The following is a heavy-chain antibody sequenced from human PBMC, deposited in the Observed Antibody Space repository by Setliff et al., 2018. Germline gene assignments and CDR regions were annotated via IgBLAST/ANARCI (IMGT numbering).Heavy chain of an antibody. CDR2: IYSSGST. CDR3: ARESRYYYDNLGTLDY. D-gene: IGHD3-22*01. Sequence: PSETLSLTCTVSGGSISSGDYYWSWIRQPPGKGLEWIGYIYSSGSTYYNPSLKSRVSISVDTSKNQFSLKLSSGTAADTAVYYCARESRYYYDNLGTLDYWGQGTLVTVSS. V-gene: IGHV4-30-4*08. J-gene: IGHJ4*02. CDR1: GGSISSGDYY.